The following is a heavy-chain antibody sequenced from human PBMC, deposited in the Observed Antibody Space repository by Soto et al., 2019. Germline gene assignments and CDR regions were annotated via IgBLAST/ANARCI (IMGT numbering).Heavy chain of an antibody. J-gene: IGHJ5*01. CDR3: FRDQNYSRVNGNWFGS. V-gene: IGHV1-18*04. CDR2: VSGNNGAS. D-gene: IGHD1-7*01. Sequence: ASVKVSCKASGYTSADFGISWVRQAPGQGLEWMGWVSGNNGASNPAPKVQGRITMTLDTSTGVSYMALRSLRSDDTALSSCFRDQNYSRVNGNWFGSWGQGTLVTVSS. CDR1: GYTSADFG.